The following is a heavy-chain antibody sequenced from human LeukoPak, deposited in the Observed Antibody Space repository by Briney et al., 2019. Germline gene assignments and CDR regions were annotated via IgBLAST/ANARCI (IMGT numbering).Heavy chain of an antibody. V-gene: IGHV1-2*02. Sequence: ASVKVSCKASGYTFTGYYMHWVRQAPGQGLEWMGWINPNSGGTNYAQKFQGRVTMTRGTSISTAYMELSRLRSDDTAVYYCARVDFPGSTSLNLGYWGQGTLVTVSS. CDR1: GYTFTGYY. D-gene: IGHD2-2*01. CDR3: ARVDFPGSTSLNLGY. CDR2: INPNSGGT. J-gene: IGHJ4*02.